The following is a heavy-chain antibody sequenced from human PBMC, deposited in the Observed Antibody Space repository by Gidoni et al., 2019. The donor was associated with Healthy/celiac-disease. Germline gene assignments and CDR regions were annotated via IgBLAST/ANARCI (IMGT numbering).Heavy chain of an antibody. CDR1: GFTFRSYW. D-gene: IGHD6-6*01. CDR2: IKQDGSEK. V-gene: IGHV3-7*03. Sequence: EVHLVESGGGLVQPGGSLRLSCAASGFTFRSYWMSWVRQAPGKGLEWVANIKQDGSEKYYVDSVKGRFTISRDNAKNSLYLQMNSLRAEDTAVYYCARDGVEYSSSLPFDYWGQGTLVTVSS. J-gene: IGHJ4*02. CDR3: ARDGVEYSSSLPFDY.